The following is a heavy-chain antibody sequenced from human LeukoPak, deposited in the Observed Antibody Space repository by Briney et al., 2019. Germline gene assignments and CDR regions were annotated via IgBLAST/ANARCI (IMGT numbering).Heavy chain of an antibody. CDR2: IYYSGST. Sequence: PSETLSLTCTVSGGSISSYHWSWIRQPPGKGLEWIGYIYYSGSTNYNPSLKSRVTISVDTSKNQFSLKLSSVTAADTAVYYCARLYDFWSGYYFDYWGQGTLVTVSS. J-gene: IGHJ4*02. CDR1: GGSISSYH. D-gene: IGHD3-3*01. CDR3: ARLYDFWSGYYFDY. V-gene: IGHV4-59*01.